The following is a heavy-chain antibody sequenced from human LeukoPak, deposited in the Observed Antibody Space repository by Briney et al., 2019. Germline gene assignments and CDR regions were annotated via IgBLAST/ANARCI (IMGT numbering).Heavy chain of an antibody. V-gene: IGHV4-38-2*01. Sequence: SETLSLTCAVSVYSLSRGHDWGGFRPPPGKGLGWRGTIYHTGTTHYKSALKRRVTLSVDTSKDHFSLNLNSVTAPDTPVYFTERLALDPIFGGSPTGGQGILVTVSS. CDR3: ERLALDPIFGGSPT. CDR2: IYHTGTT. D-gene: IGHD3-3*01. J-gene: IGHJ4*02. CDR1: VYSLSRGHD.